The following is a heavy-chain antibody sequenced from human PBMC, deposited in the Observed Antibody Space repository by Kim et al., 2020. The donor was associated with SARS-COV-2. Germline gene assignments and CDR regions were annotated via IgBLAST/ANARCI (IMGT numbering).Heavy chain of an antibody. D-gene: IGHD3-9*01. CDR2: ISAYNGNT. CDR3: ARERPELRYFDGLTDTPPVDY. Sequence: ASVKVSCKASGYTFTSYGISWVRQAPGQGLEWMGWISAYNGNTNYAQKFQGRVTMTTDTSTSTAYMELRSLRSDDTAVYYCARERPELRYFDGLTDTPPVDYWGQGTLVTVSS. J-gene: IGHJ4*02. CDR1: GYTFTSYG. V-gene: IGHV1-18*01.